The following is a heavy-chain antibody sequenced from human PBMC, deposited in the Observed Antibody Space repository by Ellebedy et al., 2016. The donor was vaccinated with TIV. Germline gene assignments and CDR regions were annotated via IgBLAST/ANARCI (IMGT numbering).Heavy chain of an antibody. CDR1: GGSISSYY. CDR3: ARTVVAANNWFDP. V-gene: IGHV4-4*07. J-gene: IGHJ5*02. CDR2: IYTSGST. D-gene: IGHD2-15*01. Sequence: MPSETLSLTFTVSGGSISSYYWSWIRQPAGKGLEWIGRIYTSGSTNYNPSLKSRVTMSVDTSKNQFSLKLSSETAADTAVYYCARTVVAANNWFDPWGQGTLVTVSS.